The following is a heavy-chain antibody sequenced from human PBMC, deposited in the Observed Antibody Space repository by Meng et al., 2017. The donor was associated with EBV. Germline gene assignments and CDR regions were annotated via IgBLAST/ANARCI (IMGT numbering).Heavy chain of an antibody. CDR1: GYAFTSYI. CDR3: VRGPPVGVPGPGDY. J-gene: IGHJ4*02. CDR2: INVGVGYT. D-gene: IGHD2-21*01. Sequence: HVQVGQSGARVKNPGALMKVSSKASGYAFTSYILHWVRQAPGQRLEWMGWINVGVGYTKYSQKFQGRVTISSDTSATTGYMELSSLRSEDTAVYYCVRGPPVGVPGPGDYWGQGTLVTVSS. V-gene: IGHV1-3*01.